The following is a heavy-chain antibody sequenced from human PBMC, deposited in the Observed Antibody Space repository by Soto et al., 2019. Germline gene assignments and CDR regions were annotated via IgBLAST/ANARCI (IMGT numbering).Heavy chain of an antibody. Sequence: GGSLRLSCAASRFTFSSYAMSWVRQAPGMRLEWVSAISGSGGSTYYADSVKGRFTISRDNSKNTLYLQMNSLRAEDTAVYYCAKDASGRPSYYCDGMYVCAQGTTVIGSS. J-gene: IGHJ6*02. D-gene: IGHD3-10*01. V-gene: IGHV3-23*01. CDR2: ISGSGGST. CDR1: RFTFSSYA. CDR3: AKDASGRPSYYCDGMYV.